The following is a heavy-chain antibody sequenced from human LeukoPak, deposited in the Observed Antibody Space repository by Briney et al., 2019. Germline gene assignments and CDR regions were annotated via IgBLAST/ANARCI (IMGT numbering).Heavy chain of an antibody. V-gene: IGHV4-39*01. Sequence: SETLSLTCTVSGGSISSSSYYWGWIRQPPGKGLEWIGSIYYSGSTYHDPSLKSRVTISVDTSKNQFSLKLSSVTAADTAVYYCASLYKYYYDSSGYYYVTRYFDYWGQGTLVTVSS. D-gene: IGHD3-22*01. CDR2: IYYSGST. CDR1: GGSISSSSYY. J-gene: IGHJ4*02. CDR3: ASLYKYYYDSSGYYYVTRYFDY.